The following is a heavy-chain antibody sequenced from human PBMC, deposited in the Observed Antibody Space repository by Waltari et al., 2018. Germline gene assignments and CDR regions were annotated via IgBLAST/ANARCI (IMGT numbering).Heavy chain of an antibody. CDR1: GFKFSSYW. D-gene: IGHD6-19*01. Sequence: EVQLVESGGGLVQPGGSLRLSCEASGFKFSSYWMSWVRQAPGKGLEWVSRMNSDATIKDYADSVKGRFTISRDNAENTLYLQMNSLRIEDTAIYYCVRGSSGWYGTDFWGQGTLVTVSS. J-gene: IGHJ4*02. V-gene: IGHV3-74*02. CDR2: MNSDATIK. CDR3: VRGSSGWYGTDF.